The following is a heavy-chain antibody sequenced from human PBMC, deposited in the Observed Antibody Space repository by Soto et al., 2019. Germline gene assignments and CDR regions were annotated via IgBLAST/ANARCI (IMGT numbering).Heavy chain of an antibody. CDR3: ATLGAGGAVA. J-gene: IGHJ5*02. Sequence: QVQLVQSGAEVKKSGASVKISCKASGYTFSDYYMHWVRQAPGQGLEWMGIINPSSGGTEYAQNFLGRVTMTRDTSTSTFYMELSRLRFEDTAVYYCATLGAGGAVAWGQGTLVTVSS. CDR1: GYTFSDYY. V-gene: IGHV1-46*01. CDR2: INPSSGGT. D-gene: IGHD6-19*01.